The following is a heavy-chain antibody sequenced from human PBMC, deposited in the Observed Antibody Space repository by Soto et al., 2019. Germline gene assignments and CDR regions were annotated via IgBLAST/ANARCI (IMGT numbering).Heavy chain of an antibody. V-gene: IGHV1-46*01. CDR1: GYTFTSYY. CDR3: ARDRSEQWLVPSLYYYYYGMDV. D-gene: IGHD6-19*01. J-gene: IGHJ6*02. Sequence: ASVKVSCKSSGYTFTSYYMHWVRQAPGQGLEWMGIINPSGGSTSYAQKFQGRVTMTRDTSTSTVYMELSSLRSEDTAVYYCARDRSEQWLVPSLYYYYYGMDVWG. CDR2: INPSGGST.